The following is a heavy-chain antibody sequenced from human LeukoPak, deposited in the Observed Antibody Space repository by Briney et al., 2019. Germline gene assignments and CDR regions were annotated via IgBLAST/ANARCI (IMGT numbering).Heavy chain of an antibody. J-gene: IGHJ3*02. V-gene: IGHV4-34*01. CDR2: INHSGST. CDR3: ARGGPLTGDYAFDI. Sequence: PSETLSLTCAVYGGSFSGYYWSWIRQPPGKGLEWIGEINHSGSTNYNPSLKSRVTISVDTSKNQFSLKLSSVTAADTAVYYCARGGPLTGDYAFDIWGQGTMVTVSS. D-gene: IGHD7-27*01. CDR1: GGSFSGYY.